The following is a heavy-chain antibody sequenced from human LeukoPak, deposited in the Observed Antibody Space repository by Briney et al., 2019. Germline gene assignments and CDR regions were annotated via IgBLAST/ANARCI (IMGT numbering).Heavy chain of an antibody. J-gene: IGHJ4*02. CDR3: ARIAPRDYYGSGTYLDY. CDR2: IDWDDDK. Sequence: GSGPTLVSPTQTLTLTCTFSGFSLSTSGMCVSWIRQPPGKALEWLARIDWDDDKYYSTSPKTRLTISKDTSKNQVVLTMTNMDPVDTATYYCARIAPRDYYGSGTYLDYWGQGTLVTVSS. D-gene: IGHD3-10*01. V-gene: IGHV2-70*11. CDR1: GFSLSTSGMC.